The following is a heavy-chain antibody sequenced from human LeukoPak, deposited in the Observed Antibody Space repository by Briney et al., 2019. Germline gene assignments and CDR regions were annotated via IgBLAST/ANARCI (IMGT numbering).Heavy chain of an antibody. J-gene: IGHJ4*02. CDR2: MNPNSGNT. CDR1: GYTFPSYD. CDR3: ARGPKINCSSTSCYLIY. D-gene: IGHD2-2*01. V-gene: IGHV1-8*03. Sequence: GASVKVSCKASGYTFPSYDINWVRQATGQGLEWMGWMNPNSGNTGYAQKFQGRVTITRNTSISTAYMELSSLRSEDTAVYYCARGPKINCSSTSCYLIYWGQGTLVTVSS.